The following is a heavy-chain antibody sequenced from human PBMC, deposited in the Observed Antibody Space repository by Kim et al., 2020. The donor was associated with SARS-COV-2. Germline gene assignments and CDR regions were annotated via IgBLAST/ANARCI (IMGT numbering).Heavy chain of an antibody. CDR2: VSASGGR. V-gene: IGHV3-23*01. D-gene: IGHD6-19*01. CDR3: EKKADSSGWYGAFDY. Sequence: GGSLRLSCGASGFTFSSYVMSWVRQAPGKGLEWVSGVSASGGRYADSVKGRFTISRDNAKNTIYLQMNSLRAEDTDVYYCEKKADSSGWYGAFDYWGQGTLVTVSS. J-gene: IGHJ4*02. CDR1: GFTFSSYV.